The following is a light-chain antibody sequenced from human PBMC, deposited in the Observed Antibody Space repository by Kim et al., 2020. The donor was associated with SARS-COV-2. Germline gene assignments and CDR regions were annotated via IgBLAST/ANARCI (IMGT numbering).Light chain of an antibody. Sequence: ASVGDRVTITWRARQSISSYLNWDQQKPGKAPELLIYAACSLQSGVPSRVSGSGSGTDFTLPISSLQPEDFATYYCQQSYSTPMYTFGRGNKL. V-gene: IGKV1-39*01. CDR1: QSISSY. J-gene: IGKJ2*01. CDR3: QQSYSTPMYT. CDR2: AAC.